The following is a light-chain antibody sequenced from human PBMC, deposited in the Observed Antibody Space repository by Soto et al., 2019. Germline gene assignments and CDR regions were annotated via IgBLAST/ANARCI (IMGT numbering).Light chain of an antibody. Sequence: SGSPGQSITISCTGTSSDVGGYNHVSWYQIHPGKAPKLIIYEVTSRPSGVSYRFSGSKSGNSASLTISGLQAEDEADYYCSSYASSSSYVFGGGTKVTVL. J-gene: IGLJ1*01. CDR1: SSDVGGYNH. V-gene: IGLV2-14*01. CDR3: SSYASSSSYV. CDR2: EVT.